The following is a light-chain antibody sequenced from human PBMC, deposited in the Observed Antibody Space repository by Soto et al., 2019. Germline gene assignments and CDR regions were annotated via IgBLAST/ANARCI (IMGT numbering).Light chain of an antibody. CDR3: QQYGTSPPYT. V-gene: IGKV3-20*01. Sequence: EVVLTQSPGTLSLSPGERATLSCRASERISSTNLAWYQQKPGQPPRLLIFGASSRATGIPDRFSGSGSGTDFTLTISRLEPEDFALYYCQQYGTSPPYTFGQGTKLEIK. CDR2: GAS. CDR1: ERISSTN. J-gene: IGKJ2*01.